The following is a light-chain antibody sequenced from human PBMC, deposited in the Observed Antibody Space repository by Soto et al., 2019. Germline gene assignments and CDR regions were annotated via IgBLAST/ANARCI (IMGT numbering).Light chain of an antibody. Sequence: EIVLTQTPLFSAVTLGQAAAIFCRSSRSLVSSDGNAYLTWLHQRPGQPPRPLIYKVSQRLSGVPDRFSGSGAGTDFTLHISRVEAEDVGTYFCMQATQLRTFGQGTRLEIK. CDR1: RSLVSSDGNAY. J-gene: IGKJ5*01. CDR2: KVS. CDR3: MQATQLRT. V-gene: IGKV2-24*01.